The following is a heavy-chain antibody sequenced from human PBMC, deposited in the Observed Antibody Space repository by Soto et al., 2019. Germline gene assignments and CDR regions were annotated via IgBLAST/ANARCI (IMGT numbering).Heavy chain of an antibody. CDR1: GFTFCSYG. Sequence: GGSLRLSCAASGFTFCSYGMHWVRQAPGKGLEWVAVISYDGSNKYYADSVKGRFTISRDNSKNTLYLQMNSLRAEDTAVYYCAKDRPDILTGYWDYWGQGTLVTVSS. V-gene: IGHV3-30*18. CDR2: ISYDGSNK. J-gene: IGHJ4*02. CDR3: AKDRPDILTGYWDY. D-gene: IGHD3-9*01.